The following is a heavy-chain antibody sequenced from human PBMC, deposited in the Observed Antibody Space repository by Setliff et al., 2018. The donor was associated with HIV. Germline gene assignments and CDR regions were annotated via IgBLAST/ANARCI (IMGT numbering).Heavy chain of an antibody. CDR1: GFTFTDYW. J-gene: IGHJ3*02. CDR2: INGDESST. Sequence: PGGSLRLSCAASGFTFTDYWMHWVRQAPGKGLVWVSRINGDESSTTYADSVRGRFTISRDNAENSLYLQMNSLRAEDTAVYYCARKVRGVRVYAFDIWGQGTMVTVSS. D-gene: IGHD3-10*01. V-gene: IGHV3-74*01. CDR3: ARKVRGVRVYAFDI.